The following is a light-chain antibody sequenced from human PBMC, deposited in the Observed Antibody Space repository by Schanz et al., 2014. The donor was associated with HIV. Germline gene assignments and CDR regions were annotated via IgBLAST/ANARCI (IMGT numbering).Light chain of an antibody. Sequence: QSVLTQPPSVSGAPGQRVTISCTGSSSNIGAGYDVHWYKQLPETAPKLLIYDDHERPSEIPDRFSGSKFGQSATLAIIGLQAGDEADYYCGAWDNSLSGGIFGGGTKLTVL. CDR3: GAWDNSLSGGI. CDR2: DDH. CDR1: SSNIGAGYD. V-gene: IGLV1-51*01. J-gene: IGLJ2*01.